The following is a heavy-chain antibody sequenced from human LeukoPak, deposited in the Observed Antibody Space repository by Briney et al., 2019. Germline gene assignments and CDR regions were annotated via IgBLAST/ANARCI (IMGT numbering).Heavy chain of an antibody. V-gene: IGHV4-4*07. Sequence: SETLSLTCTVSGGSISSYYWSWIRQPAGKGLEWIGRIYTSGSTNYNPSLKSRVTMSVDTSKNQFSLKLSSVTAADTAVYHCARDLGSYYGSGSYYNYFDYWGQGTLVTVSS. J-gene: IGHJ4*02. D-gene: IGHD3-10*01. CDR3: ARDLGSYYGSGSYYNYFDY. CDR1: GGSISSYY. CDR2: IYTSGST.